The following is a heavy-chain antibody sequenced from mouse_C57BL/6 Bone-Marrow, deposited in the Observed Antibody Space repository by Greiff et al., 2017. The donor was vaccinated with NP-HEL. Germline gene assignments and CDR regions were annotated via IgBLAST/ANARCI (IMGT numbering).Heavy chain of an antibody. CDR1: GYTFTSYL. D-gene: IGHD1-1*01. CDR2: IDPNSGGT. CDR3: ARYYDGSSTFDY. V-gene: IGHV1-72*01. Sequence: VQLQQPGAELVKPGASVKLSCKASGYTFTSYLMHWVKQRPGRGLEWIGRIDPNSGGTKYNEKFKSKATLTVDKPSSTAYMQRNSLTSEESAVYYCARYYDGSSTFDYWGQGTTLTVSS. J-gene: IGHJ2*01.